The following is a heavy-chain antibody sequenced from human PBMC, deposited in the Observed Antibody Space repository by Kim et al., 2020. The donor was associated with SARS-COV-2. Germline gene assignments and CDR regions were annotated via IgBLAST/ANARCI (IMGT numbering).Heavy chain of an antibody. CDR2: IKSKTDGGTT. Sequence: GGSLRLSCAASGFTFSNAWMSWVRQAPGKGLEWVGRIKSKTDGGTTDYAAPVKGRFTISRDDSKNTLYLQMNSLKTEDTAVYYCTTVVQEGDNYYDSSGYYFVDYWGQGTLVTVSS. J-gene: IGHJ4*02. CDR1: GFTFSNAW. V-gene: IGHV3-15*01. D-gene: IGHD3-22*01. CDR3: TTVVQEGDNYYDSSGYYFVDY.